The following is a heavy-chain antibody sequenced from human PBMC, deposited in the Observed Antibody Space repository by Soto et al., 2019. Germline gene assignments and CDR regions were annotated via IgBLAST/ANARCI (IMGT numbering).Heavy chain of an antibody. V-gene: IGHV4-34*01. CDR1: GGSFSGYY. CDR3: ARDKITGLFDY. CDR2: INHSRST. Sequence: QVQLQQWGAGLLKPSETLSLTCAVYGGSFSGYYWTWIRQPPGTGLEWIGEINHSRSTNYNPSLKSRVTISVDTSKNQCSLKLTSVTAADTAVYYCARDKITGLFDYWGQGTLVTVSS. J-gene: IGHJ4*02. D-gene: IGHD2-8*02.